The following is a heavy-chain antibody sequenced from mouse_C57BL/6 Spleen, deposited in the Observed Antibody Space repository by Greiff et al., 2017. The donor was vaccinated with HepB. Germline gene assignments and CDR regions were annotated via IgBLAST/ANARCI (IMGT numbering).Heavy chain of an antibody. Sequence: QVHVKQSGAELVKPGASVKLSCKASGYTFTSYWMQWVKQRPGQGLEWIGEIDPSDSYTNYNQKFKGKATLTVDTSSSTAYMQLSSLTSEDSAVYYCARRVYYYGSSSHWYFDVWGTGTTVTVSS. J-gene: IGHJ1*03. CDR2: IDPSDSYT. V-gene: IGHV1-50*01. CDR3: ARRVYYYGSSSHWYFDV. CDR1: GYTFTSYW. D-gene: IGHD1-1*01.